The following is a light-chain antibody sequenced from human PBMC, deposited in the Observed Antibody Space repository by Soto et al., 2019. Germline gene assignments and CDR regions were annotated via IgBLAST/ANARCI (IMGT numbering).Light chain of an antibody. J-gene: IGLJ2*01. CDR1: SSDVGGYNY. Sequence: QSALTQPPSASGSPGQSVTISCNGTSSDVGGYNYVSWYQQHPGKAPKLMIYEVNKRPSGVPDRFSGSKSDSTASLTVSGLQAEDEADYYCSSYAGSSIVVFGGGTKLTVL. CDR3: SSYAGSSIVV. CDR2: EVN. V-gene: IGLV2-8*01.